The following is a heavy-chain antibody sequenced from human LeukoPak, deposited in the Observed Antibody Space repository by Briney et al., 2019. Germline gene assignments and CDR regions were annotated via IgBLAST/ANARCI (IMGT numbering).Heavy chain of an antibody. CDR1: GYTFTSYG. CDR2: ISAYNGNT. CDR3: ARDPGGGYAYYYGMDV. D-gene: IGHD5-12*01. V-gene: IGHV1-18*04. Sequence: ASVKVSCKASGYTFTSYGISWVRQAPGQGLEWMGWISAYNGNTNYAQKLQGRVTMTTDTSTSTAYMELRSLRSDDTAVYYCARDPGGGYAYYYGMDVWGKGTTVTVSS. J-gene: IGHJ6*04.